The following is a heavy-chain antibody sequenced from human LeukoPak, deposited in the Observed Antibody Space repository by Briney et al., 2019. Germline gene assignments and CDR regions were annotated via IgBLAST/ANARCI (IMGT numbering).Heavy chain of an antibody. V-gene: IGHV4-59*01. CDR1: GGSISSYY. CDR3: ARGSGIRYFDWLLL. J-gene: IGHJ4*02. CDR2: IYYSGST. Sequence: SETLSLTCTVSGGSISSYYWGWIRQPPGKGLEWIGYIYYSGSTNYNPSLKSRVTISVDTSKNQFSLKLSSVTAADTAVYYCARGSGIRYFDWLLLWGQGTLVTVSS. D-gene: IGHD3-9*01.